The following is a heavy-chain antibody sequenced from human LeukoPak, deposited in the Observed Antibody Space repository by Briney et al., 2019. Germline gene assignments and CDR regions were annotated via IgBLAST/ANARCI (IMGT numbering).Heavy chain of an antibody. J-gene: IGHJ4*02. CDR3: ARDLTYYYNSSGYYPFDY. Sequence: SQTLSLTCAISGDSVSSNSAAWNWIRQSPSRGLEWLGRTYYRSKWYNDCAVSVKSRITIDPDTPKNQFSLQLNSVTPEDTAVYYCARDLTYYYNSSGYYPFDYWGQGTLVTVSS. V-gene: IGHV6-1*01. CDR2: TYYRSKWYN. CDR1: GDSVSSNSAA. D-gene: IGHD3-22*01.